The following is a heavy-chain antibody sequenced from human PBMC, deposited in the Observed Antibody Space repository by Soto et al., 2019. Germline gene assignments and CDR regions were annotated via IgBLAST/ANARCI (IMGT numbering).Heavy chain of an antibody. V-gene: IGHV5-51*01. J-gene: IGHJ4*02. CDR3: AKITTGLDY. CDR1: GYSFSNYW. CDR2: IYPGDSNT. D-gene: IGHD3-22*01. Sequence: GESLKISCKGSGYSFSNYWIGWVRQMPGKGLEWMGIIYPGDSNTKYSPSFQGQVTISVDKSISTAYLQWSSLKASDTAIYYCAKITTGLDYWGQGTLVTVSS.